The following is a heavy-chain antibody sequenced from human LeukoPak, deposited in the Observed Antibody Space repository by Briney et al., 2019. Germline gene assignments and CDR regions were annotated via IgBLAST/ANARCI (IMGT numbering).Heavy chain of an antibody. D-gene: IGHD3-3*01. V-gene: IGHV3-48*01. CDR1: GFTLSSYS. Sequence: GGSLRLSCAASGFTLSSYSMNWVRQAPGKGLEWVSYISSSSTTMYYADSVKGRFTISRDNAKNSLYLQLNSLRAEDTAVYYCARDLVEWNGYYFDYWGQGTLVTVSS. CDR2: ISSSSTTM. CDR3: ARDLVEWNGYYFDY. J-gene: IGHJ4*02.